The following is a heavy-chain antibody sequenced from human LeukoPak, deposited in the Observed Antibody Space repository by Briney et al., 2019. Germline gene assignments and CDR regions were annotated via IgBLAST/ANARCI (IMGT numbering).Heavy chain of an antibody. J-gene: IGHJ6*02. CDR3: AKDRRIAAAGKYGMDV. Sequence: GGSLRLSCSATGFNFDEYAMHWVRRAPRNGLEGVSTFKWNSGSIGYADSVKGRFTISRDNAKNSLYLQMNSLRPEDTALYYCAKDRRIAAAGKYGMDVWGQGTSVTVSS. CDR1: GFNFDEYA. V-gene: IGHV3-9*01. D-gene: IGHD6-13*01. CDR2: FKWNSGSI.